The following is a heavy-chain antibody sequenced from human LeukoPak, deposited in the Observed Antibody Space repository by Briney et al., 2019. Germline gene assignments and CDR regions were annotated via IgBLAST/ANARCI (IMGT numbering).Heavy chain of an antibody. CDR2: ISTSSATI. CDR3: ARRAPQYQIDY. V-gene: IGHV3-48*01. CDR1: GFTFSSYS. Sequence: PGGSLKLSCAASGFTFSSYSMNWVRQAPGKGLEWVSYISTSSATIYYADSVKGRFTISRDNAKDSLYLQMNSLRAEDTAVYYCARRAPQYQIDYWGQGTLVTVSS. D-gene: IGHD2-2*01. J-gene: IGHJ4*02.